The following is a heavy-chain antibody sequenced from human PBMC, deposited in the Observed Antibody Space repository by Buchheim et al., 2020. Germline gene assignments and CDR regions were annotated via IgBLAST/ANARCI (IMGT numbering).Heavy chain of an antibody. J-gene: IGHJ6*02. CDR3: AKANYRYMDYFYGMDV. CDR2: ISSYGGFNK. D-gene: IGHD3-10*01. CDR1: GFTFSVYA. Sequence: QVQLVESGGGVVQPGGSLRLSCAASGFTFSVYAIHWVRQTPGKRLEWVAAISSYGGFNKYYADSVKGRFTISRDNSENMVYLQMNSLRGEDTAVYYCAKANYRYMDYFYGMDVWGQGTT. V-gene: IGHV3-30*18.